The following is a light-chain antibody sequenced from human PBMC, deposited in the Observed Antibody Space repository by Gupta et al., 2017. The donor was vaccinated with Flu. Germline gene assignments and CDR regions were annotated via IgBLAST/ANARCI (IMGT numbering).Light chain of an antibody. CDR3: SSFTTSNTWV. CDR2: EVS. CDR1: SSDIGTYNF. Sequence: QSALAQPASVSGSPGQSIPISCTGSSSDIGTYNFVSWYRQYPGNAPKLMICEVSDRPSGVSSRFSGSKFGNTASLTISGLQAEDEADYYCSSFTTSNTWVFGGGTKLTVL. J-gene: IGLJ3*02. V-gene: IGLV2-14*01.